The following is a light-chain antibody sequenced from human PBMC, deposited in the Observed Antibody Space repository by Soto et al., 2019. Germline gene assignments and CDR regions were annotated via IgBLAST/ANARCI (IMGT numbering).Light chain of an antibody. V-gene: IGKV3-11*01. CDR3: QQRSRWPRGT. J-gene: IGKJ2*02. Sequence: VLTQSPATLSLSPGESATLSCRASQTVGNNLAWYQQKSGQAPRLLIYAASDRATGVPARFSGRMAGTDFTLTISSLEPEAFATDFCQQRSRWPRGTFGRGTKLE. CDR2: AAS. CDR1: QTVGNN.